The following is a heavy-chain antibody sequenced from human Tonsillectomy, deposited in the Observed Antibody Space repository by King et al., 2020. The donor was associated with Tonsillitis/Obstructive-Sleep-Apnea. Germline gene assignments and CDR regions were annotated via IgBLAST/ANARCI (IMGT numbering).Heavy chain of an antibody. D-gene: IGHD2-8*01. J-gene: IGHJ3*02. V-gene: IGHV4-59*01. CDR2: IYSSGST. CDR1: GGSISSYY. Sequence: VQLQESGPGLVKPSETLSLTCTVSGGSISSYYWSWIRQPPGKGLERIGYIYSSGSTNYNPSLRSRVTISVDTSKNQFSLKLSSVTAADTAVYYCARDMVLEAGGDAFDIWGQGTMVTVSS. CDR3: ARDMVLEAGGDAFDI.